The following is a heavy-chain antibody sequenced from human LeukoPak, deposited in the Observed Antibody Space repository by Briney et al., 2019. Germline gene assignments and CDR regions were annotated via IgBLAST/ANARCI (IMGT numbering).Heavy chain of an antibody. CDR3: AEGVYGEYSSGWLYYFDY. CDR1: GGTFSSYA. D-gene: IGHD6-19*01. Sequence: SVKVSCKASGGTFSSYAISWVRQAPGQGLEWMGGIIPIFGTANYAQKFQGRVTITADESTSTAYMELSSLRSEDTAVYYCAEGVYGEYSSGWLYYFDYWGQGTLVTVSS. CDR2: IIPIFGTA. V-gene: IGHV1-69*13. J-gene: IGHJ4*02.